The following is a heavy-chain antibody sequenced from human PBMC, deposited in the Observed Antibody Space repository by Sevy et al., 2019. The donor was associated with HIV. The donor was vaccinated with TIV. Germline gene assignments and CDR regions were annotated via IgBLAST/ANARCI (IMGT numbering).Heavy chain of an antibody. J-gene: IGHJ4*02. CDR3: ARGTTVTRIDY. V-gene: IGHV5-51*01. D-gene: IGHD4-17*01. CDR2: IYPGDSDT. Sequence: GESLKISCKGSGYSFTSYWIGWVRQMPGKGLEWMGIIYPGDSDTTYSPSFQGQVTISADKSISTAYLQWSSLKASDTTVYYCARGTTVTRIDYWGQGTLVTVSS. CDR1: GYSFTSYW.